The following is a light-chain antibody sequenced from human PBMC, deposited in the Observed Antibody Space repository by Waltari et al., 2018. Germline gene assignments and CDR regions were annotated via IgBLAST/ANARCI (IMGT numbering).Light chain of an antibody. V-gene: IGKV2-40*01. J-gene: IGKJ1*01. CDR2: EVS. CDR3: MQGIESPPT. Sequence: DIVMTQTPLSLPVTLGEPASISCRSSQSLLDSEDGNTYLDWYLQRPGQSPPLLIYEVSNRAAGVPDRFSVSGSDTDFTLKISRVEAEDVGVYYCMQGIESPPTFGQGTKVEIK. CDR1: QSLLDSEDGNTY.